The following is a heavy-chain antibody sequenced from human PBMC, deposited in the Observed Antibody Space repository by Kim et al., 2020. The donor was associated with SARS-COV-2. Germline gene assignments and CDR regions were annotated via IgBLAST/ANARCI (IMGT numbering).Heavy chain of an antibody. CDR1: GFAFSTFG. Sequence: GGSLRLSCTASGFAFSTFGMHWVRQAPGKGLEWVAVVWYDGRNKEYADSVKGRVTVSRDNSKNMVYLEITSLRAEDTAVYYCARDPYKSSSRGLDVWGQGTTVTVSS. CDR3: ARDPYKSSSRGLDV. V-gene: IGHV3-33*01. J-gene: IGHJ6*02. CDR2: VWYDGRNK. D-gene: IGHD6-19*01.